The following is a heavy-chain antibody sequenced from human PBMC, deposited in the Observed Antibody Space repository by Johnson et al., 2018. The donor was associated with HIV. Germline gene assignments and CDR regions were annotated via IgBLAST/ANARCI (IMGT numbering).Heavy chain of an antibody. CDR2: ISYDGSSK. V-gene: IGHV3-30*03. CDR1: GFTFSSYG. Sequence: QVQLVESGGGVVQPGRSLRLSCAASGFTFSSYGMHWVRQAPGKGLEWVAVISYDGSSKYYADSVKGRFTISRDNSKNTLYLQMNSLRAEDTAVYYCARDPGSITLVRGDAFDIWGQGTMVTVSS. CDR3: ARDPGSITLVRGDAFDI. J-gene: IGHJ3*02. D-gene: IGHD3-10*01.